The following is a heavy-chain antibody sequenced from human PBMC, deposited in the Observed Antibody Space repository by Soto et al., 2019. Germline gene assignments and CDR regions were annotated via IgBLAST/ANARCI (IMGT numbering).Heavy chain of an antibody. J-gene: IGHJ4*02. V-gene: IGHV3-49*03. CDR3: SRGIWEMATIRPENY. D-gene: IGHD5-12*01. Sequence: GGSLRLSCTGSGFTFGDYAMSWFRQAPGKGLEWVGFIRSRPYGVTTEYAASLKGRFTISRDDSKSIAYLQMNSLTTEDTAVYYCSRGIWEMATIRPENYWGQGTLVTVSS. CDR1: GFTFGDYA. CDR2: IRSRPYGVTT.